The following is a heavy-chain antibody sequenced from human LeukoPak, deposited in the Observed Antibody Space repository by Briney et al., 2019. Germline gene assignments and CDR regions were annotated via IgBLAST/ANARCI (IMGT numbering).Heavy chain of an antibody. V-gene: IGHV4-31*03. CDR2: IYYSGST. CDR3: ARALRVPAANDY. CDR1: GGSISSGGYY. D-gene: IGHD2-2*01. J-gene: IGHJ4*02. Sequence: SETLSLTCTVSGGSISSGGYYWSWIRQHPGKGLEWIGYIYYSGSTYYNPSLKSRVTISVDTSKNQFSLKLSSVTAADTAVYYCARALRVPAANDYWGQGTLVTVSS.